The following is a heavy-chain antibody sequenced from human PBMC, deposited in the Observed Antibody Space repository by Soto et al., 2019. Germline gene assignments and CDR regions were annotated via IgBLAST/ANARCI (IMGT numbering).Heavy chain of an antibody. D-gene: IGHD3-22*01. V-gene: IGHV4-59*01. CDR3: ARENYASSGAPFLDY. Sequence: SETLSLTCSVSGGSISSYYWTWTRQPPGRGLEYIGYISYSGNTYYNPSLRGRVTISLDTSKNQFSLQLSSVTAADMAVYYCARENYASSGAPFLDYWGQGTLVTVSS. J-gene: IGHJ4*02. CDR1: GGSISSYY. CDR2: ISYSGNT.